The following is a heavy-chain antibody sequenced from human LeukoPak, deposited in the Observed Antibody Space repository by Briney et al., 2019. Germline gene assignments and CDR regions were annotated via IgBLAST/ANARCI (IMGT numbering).Heavy chain of an antibody. CDR2: ISSSGGTI. Sequence: GGSLRFSCAASGFTFSSYEMNWVRQAPGKGLEWVSYISSSGGTIYYADSVKGRFTISSDNPKNSLYLQMNSLRAEDTAVYYCARMRPELDYWGQGTLVTVSS. D-gene: IGHD6-6*01. V-gene: IGHV3-48*03. CDR3: ARMRPELDY. J-gene: IGHJ4*02. CDR1: GFTFSSYE.